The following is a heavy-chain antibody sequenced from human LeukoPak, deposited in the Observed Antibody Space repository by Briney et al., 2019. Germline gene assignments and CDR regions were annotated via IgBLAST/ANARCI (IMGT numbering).Heavy chain of an antibody. Sequence: PGGSLRLSCAASGFTFSNAWMSWVRQAPGKGLEWVGRIKSKTGGGTTDYAAPVKGRFTISRDDSTTTLYLQMNSLKTEDTAVYYCTTGDWNYEGYFDYWGQGTLVTVSS. CDR1: GFTFSNAW. CDR2: IKSKTGGGTT. D-gene: IGHD1-7*01. V-gene: IGHV3-15*01. CDR3: TTGDWNYEGYFDY. J-gene: IGHJ4*02.